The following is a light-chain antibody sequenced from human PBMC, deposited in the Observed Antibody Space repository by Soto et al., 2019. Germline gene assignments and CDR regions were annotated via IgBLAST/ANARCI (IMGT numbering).Light chain of an antibody. Sequence: EIVLTQSPATLSLSPGERATLSCGASQSVDSNYLAWYQQKPGQAPRLLIYGASSRATGIPDRFSGSGSGTDFTLSISRLEPEDFAVYYCQQYSSLWTFGQGTKVEIK. CDR2: GAS. CDR3: QQYSSLWT. J-gene: IGKJ1*01. CDR1: QSVDSNY. V-gene: IGKV3-20*01.